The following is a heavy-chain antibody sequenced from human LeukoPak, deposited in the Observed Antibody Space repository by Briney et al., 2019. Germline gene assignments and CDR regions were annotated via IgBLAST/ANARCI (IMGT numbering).Heavy chain of an antibody. CDR2: ISYDGSNK. Sequence: GGSLRLSCAASGFTFSSYPMHWVRQAPGKGLEWVAVISYDGSNKYYADSVKGRFTISRDNSRNTLYLQMNGLRAEDTAVYYCARDTSYSSSWYGDFDYWGQGTLVTVSS. J-gene: IGHJ4*02. V-gene: IGHV3-30-3*01. CDR3: ARDTSYSSSWYGDFDY. CDR1: GFTFSSYP. D-gene: IGHD6-13*01.